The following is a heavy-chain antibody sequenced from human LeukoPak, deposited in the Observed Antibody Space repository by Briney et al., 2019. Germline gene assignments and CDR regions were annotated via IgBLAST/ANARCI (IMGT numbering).Heavy chain of an antibody. Sequence: GGSLRLSCAASGFTFTNYWMSWVRQAPGKGLELVANIKQDRSEKYYVDSVKGRFTISRDNAKNSLYLQMNSLRAEDTAVYYCARDYGDYVRHFDYWGQGTLVTVSS. CDR2: IKQDRSEK. J-gene: IGHJ4*02. D-gene: IGHD4-17*01. CDR3: ARDYGDYVRHFDY. V-gene: IGHV3-7*01. CDR1: GFTFTNYW.